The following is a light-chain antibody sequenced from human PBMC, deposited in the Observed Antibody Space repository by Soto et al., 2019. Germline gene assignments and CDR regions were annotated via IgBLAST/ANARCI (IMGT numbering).Light chain of an antibody. J-gene: IGKJ1*01. V-gene: IGKV3-20*01. CDR1: QSVSSN. CDR3: QQYGSPGT. Sequence: EIVMTQSPATLSVSPGKISTLSCRASQSVSSNLAWYQQKPGQAPRLLIYGASNRATGIPDRLSGSGSGTDFTLTISRLAPEDFAVYYCQQYGSPGTFGQGTKVDIK. CDR2: GAS.